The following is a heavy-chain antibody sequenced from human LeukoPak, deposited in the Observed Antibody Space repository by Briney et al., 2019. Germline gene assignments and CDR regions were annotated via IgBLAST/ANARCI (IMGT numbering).Heavy chain of an antibody. CDR1: GFTFSSYS. CDR2: ISSSSTI. CDR3: ARVPYGDYEDY. V-gene: IGHV3-48*02. J-gene: IGHJ4*02. Sequence: PGGSLRLSCAASGFTFSSYSMNWVRQAPGKGLEWVSYISSSSTIYYADSVKGRFTISRDNAKNSLYLQMNSLRDEDTAVYYCARVPYGDYEDYWGQGTLVTVSS. D-gene: IGHD4-17*01.